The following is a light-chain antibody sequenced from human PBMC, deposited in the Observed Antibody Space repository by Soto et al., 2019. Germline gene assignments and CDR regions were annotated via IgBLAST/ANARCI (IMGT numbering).Light chain of an antibody. V-gene: IGLV1-47*01. Sequence: QPVLTQPPSVSGTPGQTVTISCSGSNSNVATYSVYWYQQLPGTAPKLLISEDDQRPSGVPDRFSGSKSDTSASLAIAGLRSGDEGDYYCAAWDDSLTILFGGGTKVTVL. J-gene: IGLJ2*01. CDR3: AAWDDSLTIL. CDR1: NSNVATYS. CDR2: EDD.